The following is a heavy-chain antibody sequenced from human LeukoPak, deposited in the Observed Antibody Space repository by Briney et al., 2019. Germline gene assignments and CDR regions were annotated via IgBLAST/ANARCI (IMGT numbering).Heavy chain of an antibody. V-gene: IGHV6-1*01. CDR3: ARDSSTAVQLERPQPNWFDP. J-gene: IGHJ5*02. CDR1: GDSVSSNSAA. Sequence: SQTLSLTCAISGDSVSSNSAAWNWIRQSPSRGLEWLGRTYYRSKWYNDYAVSVKSRITINPDTSKNQFSLQLNSVTPEDTAVYYCARDSSTAVQLERPQPNWFDPWGQGTLVTVSS. CDR2: TYYRSKWYN. D-gene: IGHD1-1*01.